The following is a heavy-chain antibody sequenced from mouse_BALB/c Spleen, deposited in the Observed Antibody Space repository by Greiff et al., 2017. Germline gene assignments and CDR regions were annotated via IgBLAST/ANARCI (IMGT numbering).Heavy chain of an antibody. J-gene: IGHJ4*01. CDR2: ISYSGST. CDR1: GDSITSGY. CDR3: ASSTVVARRGAMDY. D-gene: IGHD1-1*01. V-gene: IGHV3-8*02. Sequence: EVKVVESGPSLVKPSQTLSLTCSVTGDSITSGYWNWIRKFPGNKLEYMGYISYSGSTYYNPSLKSRISITRDTSKNQYYLQLNSVTTEDTATYYCASSTVVARRGAMDYWGQGTSVTVSS.